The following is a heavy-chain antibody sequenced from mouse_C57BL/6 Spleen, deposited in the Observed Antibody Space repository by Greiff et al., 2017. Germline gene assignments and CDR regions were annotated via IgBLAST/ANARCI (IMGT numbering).Heavy chain of an antibody. J-gene: IGHJ4*01. CDR2: IYPGDGDT. CDR3: SRGGYYVPCAMDY. V-gene: IGHV1-80*01. Sequence: VMLVESGAELVKPGASVKISCKASGYAFSSYWMNWVKQRPGKGLEWIGQIYPGDGDTNYNGKFKGKATLTADKSSSTAYLQLSSLTSEDSAVYFCSRGGYYVPCAMDYWGQGTSVTVSS. CDR1: GYAFSSYW. D-gene: IGHD2-3*01.